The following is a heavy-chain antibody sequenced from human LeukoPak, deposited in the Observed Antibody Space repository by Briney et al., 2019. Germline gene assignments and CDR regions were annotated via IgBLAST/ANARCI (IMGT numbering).Heavy chain of an antibody. CDR3: AKALIGYSYGSYYFDY. Sequence: GGSLRLSCAASGLTFSSSAMSWVRQAPGKGLEWVSAISNNGGYTYYADSVQGRFTISRDNSKSTLCLQMNSLRAEDTAVYYCAKALIGYSYGSYYFDYWGQGTLVTVSS. D-gene: IGHD5-18*01. V-gene: IGHV3-23*01. CDR2: ISNNGGYT. CDR1: GLTFSSSA. J-gene: IGHJ4*02.